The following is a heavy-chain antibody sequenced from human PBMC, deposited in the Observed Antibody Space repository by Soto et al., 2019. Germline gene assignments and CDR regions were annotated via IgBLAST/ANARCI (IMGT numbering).Heavy chain of an antibody. D-gene: IGHD3-16*01. J-gene: IGHJ4*02. V-gene: IGHV3-30*19. Sequence: QVQLVESGGGVVQPGRSLRLSCAASGFTFNRHLMHWVRQAPGKGLEWVAVIWHDGSNKDYADSVKGRFTISRDNFKNTLYLQMNSLRAEDTAVYYCARAVYDYVWGRSLSLDYWGQGTLVTVSS. CDR2: IWHDGSNK. CDR1: GFTFNRHL. CDR3: ARAVYDYVWGRSLSLDY.